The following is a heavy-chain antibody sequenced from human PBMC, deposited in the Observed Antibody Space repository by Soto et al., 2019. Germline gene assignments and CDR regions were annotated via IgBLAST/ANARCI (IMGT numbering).Heavy chain of an antibody. J-gene: IGHJ4*02. CDR1: GGTFSSYA. V-gene: IGHV1-69*06. CDR3: ARAPRPVTQHAIYYFDY. CDR2: IIPIFGTA. Sequence: QVQLVQSGAEVKKPGSSVKVSCKASGGTFSSYAISWVRQAPGQGLEWMGGIIPIFGTANYAQKFQGRDTITADKSTSTAYMQLSSLRSEDTAVYYCARAPRPVTQHAIYYFDYWGQGTLVTVSS. D-gene: IGHD4-17*01.